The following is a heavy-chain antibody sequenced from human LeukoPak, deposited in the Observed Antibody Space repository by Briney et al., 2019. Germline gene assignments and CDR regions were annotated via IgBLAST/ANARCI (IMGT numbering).Heavy chain of an antibody. CDR2: ISGSGDNT. CDR1: GFTFSSYA. J-gene: IGHJ4*02. Sequence: GGCLRLSCAASGFTFSSYAMSWLRQAPGKGLEWVSTISGSGDNTYYADSVKGRFTISRDNSKNTLYLQMNSLRAEDTAVYYCTRVLRDSTGYYHIDFDYWGQGTLVTVSS. V-gene: IGHV3-23*01. D-gene: IGHD3-22*01. CDR3: TRVLRDSTGYYHIDFDY.